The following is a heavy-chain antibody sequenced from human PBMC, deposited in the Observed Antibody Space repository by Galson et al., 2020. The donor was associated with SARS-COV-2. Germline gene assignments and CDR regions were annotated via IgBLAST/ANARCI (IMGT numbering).Heavy chain of an antibody. CDR1: GFTISNYA. J-gene: IGHJ4*02. V-gene: IGHV3-23*01. Sequence: GGSLRLSCAGSGFTISNYAMSWFRQAPGKGLEWVSTIIESGVTTYYADSVRGRFTISRDKSRESLFLQMNGLTAEDTAVYYCARDYRVASDGCFYWGQGTLVTFSS. D-gene: IGHD3-16*02. CDR2: IIESGVTT. CDR3: ARDYRVASDGCFY.